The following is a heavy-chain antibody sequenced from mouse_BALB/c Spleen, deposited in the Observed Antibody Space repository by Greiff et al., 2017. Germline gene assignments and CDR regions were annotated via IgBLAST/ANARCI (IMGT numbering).Heavy chain of an antibody. Sequence: LVESGPELVKPGASVKVSCKASGYAFTSYNMYWVKQSHGKSLEWIGYINPYNDGTKYNEKFKGKATLTSDKSSSTAYMELSSLTSEDSAVYYCARGGLNWYFDVWGAGTTVTVSS. CDR2: INPYNDGT. CDR3: ARGGLNWYFDV. J-gene: IGHJ1*01. V-gene: IGHV1-14*01. CDR1: GYAFTSYN.